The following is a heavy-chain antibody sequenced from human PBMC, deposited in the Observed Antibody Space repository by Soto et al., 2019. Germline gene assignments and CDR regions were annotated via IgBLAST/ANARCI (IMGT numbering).Heavy chain of an antibody. Sequence: QVQLQQSEPGLVKPSQTLPLTCAISGDSVSSSSVTWNWIRQSPSRGLEWLGRTYYRSKWYNDSAESMKSRITINPDTSKNQCSLHLNSVTPEVTAVYYCVRLVGNSWLDFWGQGTLVTVSS. D-gene: IGHD2-2*01. V-gene: IGHV6-1*01. CDR1: GDSVSSSSVT. J-gene: IGHJ5*01. CDR3: VRLVGNSWLDF. CDR2: TYYRSKWYN.